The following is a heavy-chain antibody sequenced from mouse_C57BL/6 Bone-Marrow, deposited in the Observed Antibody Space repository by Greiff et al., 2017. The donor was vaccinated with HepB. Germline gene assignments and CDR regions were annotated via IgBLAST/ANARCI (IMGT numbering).Heavy chain of an antibody. Sequence: EVQLQQSGPVLVKPGASVKMSCKASGYTFTDYYMNWVKQSHGKSLEWIGVINPYNGGTSYNQKFKGKATLTVDKSSSTAYMELNSLTSEDSAVYYCARGYDYGWFAYWGQGTLVTVSA. CDR1: GYTFTDYY. CDR3: ARGYDYGWFAY. CDR2: INPYNGGT. J-gene: IGHJ3*01. D-gene: IGHD2-4*01. V-gene: IGHV1-19*01.